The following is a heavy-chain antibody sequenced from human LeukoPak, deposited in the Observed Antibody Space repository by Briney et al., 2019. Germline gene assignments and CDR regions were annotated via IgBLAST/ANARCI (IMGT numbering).Heavy chain of an antibody. D-gene: IGHD6-19*01. J-gene: IGHJ4*02. Sequence: GGSLRLSCAASGFTFSSYWMTWVRQALEKGLEWVANIKQDGSEKYYVDTVKGRFTISRDNAKNSLYLQMNSLRADDTAMYYCARGGAGIDYWGQGTLVTVSS. CDR1: GFTFSSYW. V-gene: IGHV3-7*05. CDR2: IKQDGSEK. CDR3: ARGGAGIDY.